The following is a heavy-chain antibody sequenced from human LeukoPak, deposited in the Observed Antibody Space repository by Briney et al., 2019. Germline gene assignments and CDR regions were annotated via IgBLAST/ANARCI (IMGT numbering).Heavy chain of an antibody. J-gene: IGHJ4*02. D-gene: IGHD3-16*01. V-gene: IGHV4-39*07. Sequence: PSETLSLTCSVSGGSVSGTNYYWAWIRQPPEKGLEWIGTIYYSGSTYYNPSLKSRVTISVDTSKSQFSLKLSSVTAADTAVYYCASLNYDYVWGSTYYFDYWGQGTLVTVSS. CDR1: GGSVSGTNYY. CDR3: ASLNYDYVWGSTYYFDY. CDR2: IYYSGST.